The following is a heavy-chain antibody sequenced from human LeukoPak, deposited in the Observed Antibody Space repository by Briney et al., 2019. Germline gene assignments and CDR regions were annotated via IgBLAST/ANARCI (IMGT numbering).Heavy chain of an antibody. Sequence: PGGSLRLSCAASGFTFSSYWMTWVRQAPGKGLEWVAIIKQAASETYYVGSVKGRSTISRDNAKNSLYLQMSSLRADDTAVYYCARYYCGTSTTCYMFDFWGQGTLVTVSS. CDR3: ARYYCGTSTTCYMFDF. J-gene: IGHJ4*02. CDR1: GFTFSSYW. CDR2: IKQAASET. D-gene: IGHD2-2*01. V-gene: IGHV3-7*01.